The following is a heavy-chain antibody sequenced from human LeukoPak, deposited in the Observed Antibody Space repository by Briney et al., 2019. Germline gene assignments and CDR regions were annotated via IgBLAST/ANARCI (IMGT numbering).Heavy chain of an antibody. J-gene: IGHJ5*02. CDR2: IYDTGST. Sequence: SETLSLTCTVSGDSMSSSSVYYWGWIRQAPGKGLEWIGSIYDTGSTHYSPTLQSRVSIYLEKSQNQFSLKRTSVTAADTAVYYCARLRGYSYAADPWGRGTLVTVSS. V-gene: IGHV4-39*01. D-gene: IGHD5-18*01. CDR3: ARLRGYSYAADP. CDR1: GDSMSSSSVYY.